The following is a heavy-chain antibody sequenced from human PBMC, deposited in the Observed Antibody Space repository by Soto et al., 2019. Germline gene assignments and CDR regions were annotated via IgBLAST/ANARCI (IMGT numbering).Heavy chain of an antibody. D-gene: IGHD5-18*01. CDR2: IYSGGST. CDR1: GFTVSSNY. Sequence: GGSLRLSCAASGFTVSSNYMRWVRQAPGKGLEWVSVIYSGGSTYYADSVKGRFTISRDNSKNTLYLQMNSLRAEDTAVYYCARAGSEAMALNDAFDIWGRGTMVTVSS. V-gene: IGHV3-53*01. J-gene: IGHJ3*02. CDR3: ARAGSEAMALNDAFDI.